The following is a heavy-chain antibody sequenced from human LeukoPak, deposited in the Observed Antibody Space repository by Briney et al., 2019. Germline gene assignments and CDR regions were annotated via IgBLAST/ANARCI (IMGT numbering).Heavy chain of an antibody. CDR1: GFTFSNYW. Sequence: PGGSLRLSCAASGFTFSNYWMSWVRQAPGKGLEWLANINQDGSEIYYVDSVKGRFTISRDNGKNSLYLQINSLRADDTAVYYCARDQGSMIVVRTTTWYFDLWGRGPLVPVSS. CDR3: ARDQGSMIVVRTTTWYFDL. D-gene: IGHD3-22*01. J-gene: IGHJ2*01. V-gene: IGHV3-7*01. CDR2: INQDGSEI.